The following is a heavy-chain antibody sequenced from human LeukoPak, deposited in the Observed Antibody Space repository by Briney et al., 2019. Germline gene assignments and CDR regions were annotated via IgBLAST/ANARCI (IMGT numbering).Heavy chain of an antibody. CDR1: GYTFTVYG. V-gene: IGHV1-18*01. D-gene: IGHD3-22*01. J-gene: IGHJ3*02. Sequence: ASVKVSCKASGYTFTVYGISWVRQAPGQGLEWMGWISAYNGNTNYAQKFQGRVTMTTDTSTSTAYMELRSLRSDDTAVYYCAREGYYDSSGYSPYAFDIWGRGTMVTVSS. CDR3: AREGYYDSSGYSPYAFDI. CDR2: ISAYNGNT.